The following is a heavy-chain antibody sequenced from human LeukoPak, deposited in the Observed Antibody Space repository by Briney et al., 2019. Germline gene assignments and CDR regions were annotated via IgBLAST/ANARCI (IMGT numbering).Heavy chain of an antibody. CDR3: ARGYCSSTSCYNFDY. J-gene: IGHJ4*02. CDR1: GYTFTGYY. Sequence: ASVKVSCKASGYTFTGYYMHWVRQAPGQGLEWMGWINPNTGVTNHAQKFQGRVTMTRDTSISTAYMELSRLRSDETAVYYCARGYCSSTSCYNFDYWGQGTLVTVSS. V-gene: IGHV1-2*02. CDR2: INPNTGVT. D-gene: IGHD2-2*02.